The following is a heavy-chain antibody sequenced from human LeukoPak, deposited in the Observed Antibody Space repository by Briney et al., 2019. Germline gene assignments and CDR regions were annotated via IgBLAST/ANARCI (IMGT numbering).Heavy chain of an antibody. CDR2: MYYIGST. CDR3: ARGLITENAFDI. V-gene: IGHV4-59*01. Sequence: PSETLSLTCTVSGGSISSYYWSWIRQPPGKGLEWIGYMYYIGSTNYNPSLKSRVTISIDTSKNQFSLKLSSVTVADTAVYYCARGLITENAFDIWGQGTMVTVSS. CDR1: GGSISSYY. J-gene: IGHJ3*02. D-gene: IGHD1-20*01.